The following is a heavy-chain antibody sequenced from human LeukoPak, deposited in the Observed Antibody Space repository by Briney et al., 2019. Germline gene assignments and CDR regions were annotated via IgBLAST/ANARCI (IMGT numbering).Heavy chain of an antibody. V-gene: IGHV4-39*01. Sequence: WVRQAPGKGLEWIGSIYFGGSVNYNPSLKSRVTISMDTSKNQFYLNLSFVTAADTALYYCARGGIISRIVRGGFDSWGQGTLVAVSS. CDR2: IYFGGSV. D-gene: IGHD3-10*02. CDR3: ARGGIISRIVRGGFDS. J-gene: IGHJ5*01.